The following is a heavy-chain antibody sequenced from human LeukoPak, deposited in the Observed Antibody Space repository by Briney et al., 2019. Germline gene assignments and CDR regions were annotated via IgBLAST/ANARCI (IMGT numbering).Heavy chain of an antibody. D-gene: IGHD6-13*01. J-gene: IGHJ3*02. CDR3: ARKQQLFSSPDAFDI. CDR2: INPNSGGT. Sequence: ASVKVSCKASGYTFTGYYMHWVRQAPGQGLEWMGWINPNSGGTNYAQKFQGRVTMTRDTSISTAYMELSRLRPDDTAVYYCARKQQLFSSPDAFDIWGQGTMVTVSS. V-gene: IGHV1-2*02. CDR1: GYTFTGYY.